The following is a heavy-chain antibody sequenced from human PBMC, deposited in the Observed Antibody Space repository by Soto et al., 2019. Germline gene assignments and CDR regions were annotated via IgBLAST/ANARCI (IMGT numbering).Heavy chain of an antibody. V-gene: IGHV1-3*01. CDR2: INAGNGNT. Sequence: QVQLVQSGAEVKKPGASVKVSCKASGYTFTSYAIHWVRQAPGQRLEWMGWINAGNGNTKYSQNLQGRVTITRDTSASTAYMEVSSLRSEDTAVYYCARTQLWFRGAFDIWGQGTMVTVSS. CDR1: GYTFTSYA. D-gene: IGHD5-18*01. CDR3: ARTQLWFRGAFDI. J-gene: IGHJ3*02.